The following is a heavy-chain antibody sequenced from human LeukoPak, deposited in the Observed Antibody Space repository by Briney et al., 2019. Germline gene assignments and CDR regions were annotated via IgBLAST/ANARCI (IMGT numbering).Heavy chain of an antibody. CDR3: AKDPPFGQWLVMVFDP. Sequence: GGSLRRSCAASGFTFSSFGMHWVRQVPGKGLEWVTFIRHDGNEKYCIDSEKGRFTISRDNSKNTVYLQMNSLRPEDTAVYYCAKDPPFGQWLVMVFDPWGQGTLVTVSS. D-gene: IGHD6-19*01. V-gene: IGHV3-30*02. J-gene: IGHJ5*02. CDR2: IRHDGNEK. CDR1: GFTFSSFG.